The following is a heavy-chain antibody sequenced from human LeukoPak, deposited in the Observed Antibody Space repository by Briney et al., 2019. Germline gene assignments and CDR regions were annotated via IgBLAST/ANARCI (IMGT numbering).Heavy chain of an antibody. Sequence: PSETLSLTCTVSGGSISSSSYYWGWIRQPPGKGLEWIGSIYYSGSTYYNPSLKSRVAISVDTSKNQFSLKLSSVTAADTAVYYCARDKSPLYGDYPGWFDPWGQGTLVTVSS. D-gene: IGHD4-17*01. CDR2: IYYSGST. V-gene: IGHV4-39*07. CDR3: ARDKSPLYGDYPGWFDP. CDR1: GGSISSSSYY. J-gene: IGHJ5*02.